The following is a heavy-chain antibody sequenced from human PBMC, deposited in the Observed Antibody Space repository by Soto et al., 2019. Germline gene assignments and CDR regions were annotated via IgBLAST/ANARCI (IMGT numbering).Heavy chain of an antibody. CDR1: GFTFSSYE. CDR2: ISSSGSTI. Sequence: PGGSLRLSCAASGFTFSSYEMNWVRQAPGKGLEWVSYISSSGSTIYYADSVKGRFTISRDNAKNSLYLQMNSLRAEDTAVYYCARDLGAYDFWSGYLTSYGMDVWGQGTTVTVS. V-gene: IGHV3-48*03. J-gene: IGHJ6*02. D-gene: IGHD3-3*01. CDR3: ARDLGAYDFWSGYLTSYGMDV.